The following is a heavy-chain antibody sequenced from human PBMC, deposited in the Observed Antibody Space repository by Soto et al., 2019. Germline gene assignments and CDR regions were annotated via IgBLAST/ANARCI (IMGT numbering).Heavy chain of an antibody. J-gene: IGHJ4*02. V-gene: IGHV1-69*08. D-gene: IGHD4-17*01. Sequence: QVQLVQSGAEVKKPGSSVKVSCKASGGTFSSYTISWVRQAPGQGLEWMGRIIPILGIANYAQEFQGRVTITADKSTSTAYMELSSLRSEDTAVYYCARDRGTVTTQDAHDYWGQGTLVTVSS. CDR1: GGTFSSYT. CDR2: IIPILGIA. CDR3: ARDRGTVTTQDAHDY.